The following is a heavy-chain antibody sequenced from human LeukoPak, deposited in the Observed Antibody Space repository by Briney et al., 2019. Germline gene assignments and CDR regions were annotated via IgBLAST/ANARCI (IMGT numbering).Heavy chain of an antibody. J-gene: IGHJ5*02. D-gene: IGHD2/OR15-2a*01. CDR2: INGRGGNT. CDR3: AKDRVSPGSNWFDP. CDR1: GVIISSYA. Sequence: GGSLRLSCAASGVIISSYAMSWVRQAPGKGLEWVSAINGRGGNTYYADFVKGRFAISRDNSKSTVYLQMNSLGTEDTAVYYCAKDRVSPGSNWFDPWGQGTLVTVSS. V-gene: IGHV3-23*01.